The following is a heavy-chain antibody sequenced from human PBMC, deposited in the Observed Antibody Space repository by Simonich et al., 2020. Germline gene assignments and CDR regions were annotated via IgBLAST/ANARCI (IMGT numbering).Heavy chain of an antibody. D-gene: IGHD3-3*01. Sequence: EVQLLESGGGLVQPGGSLRLSCAASGFTFSSYAMSWVRQAPGKGGEGCSAMRGSGGSTYYADSVKGRFTISRDNSKNTLYLQMNSLRAEDTAVYYCAKDRYYNFWSGYYDYWGQGTLVTVSS. J-gene: IGHJ4*02. CDR3: AKDRYYNFWSGYYDY. CDR2: MRGSGGST. CDR1: GFTFSSYA. V-gene: IGHV3-23*01.